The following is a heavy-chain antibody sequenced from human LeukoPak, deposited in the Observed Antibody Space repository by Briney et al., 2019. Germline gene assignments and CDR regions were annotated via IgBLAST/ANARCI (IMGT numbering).Heavy chain of an antibody. CDR3: ARDGVLCNSTSCYTGYYYYYMDV. V-gene: IGHV1-2*02. Sequence: ASVKVSCKASGYTFTGYYMHWVRQAPGQGLEWMGWINPNSGGTNYAQKFQGRVTMTRDTSISTAYMELSRLRSDDTAVYYCARDGVLCNSTSCYTGYYYYYMDVWGKGTTVTVSS. CDR1: GYTFTGYY. D-gene: IGHD2-2*02. J-gene: IGHJ6*03. CDR2: INPNSGGT.